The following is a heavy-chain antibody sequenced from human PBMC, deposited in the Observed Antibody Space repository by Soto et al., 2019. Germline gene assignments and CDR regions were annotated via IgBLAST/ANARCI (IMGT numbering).Heavy chain of an antibody. J-gene: IGHJ6*02. CDR2: IIPISGTA. V-gene: IGHV1-69*01. Sequence: QVQLVQSGAEVKQPGSSVKVSCKASGGTFSSYAISWVRQAPGQGLEWMGGIIPISGTANYAQKFQGRVTITADESTRTADMELSSLRSEDTAVYYCARSQGSSTSLEIYYYYYYGMDVWGQGTTVTVSS. CDR1: GGTFSSYA. CDR3: ARSQGSSTSLEIYYYYYYGMDV. D-gene: IGHD2-2*01.